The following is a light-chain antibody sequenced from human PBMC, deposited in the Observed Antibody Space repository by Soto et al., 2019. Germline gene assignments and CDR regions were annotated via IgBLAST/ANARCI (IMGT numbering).Light chain of an antibody. V-gene: IGLV6-57*03. CDR1: SGSIASNY. Sequence: NFMLTQPHSVSESPGKTVTISCTRSSGSIASNYVQWYQQRPGSAPTTVIYEDNQRPSGVPDRFSGSIDSSSNSASLTISGLKTEDEAAYYCQSYDSSKVFGGGTQLTVL. CDR3: QSYDSSKV. J-gene: IGLJ3*02. CDR2: EDN.